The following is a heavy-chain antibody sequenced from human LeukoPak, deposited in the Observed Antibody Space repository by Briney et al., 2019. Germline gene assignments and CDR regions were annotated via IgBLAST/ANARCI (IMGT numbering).Heavy chain of an antibody. Sequence: GASVKVSCKASGYTLTSYGISWVRQAPGERLDWIEWISSYDGSTNYAQKFQDRVTVTTDTSTSTVYMELRSLRSDDTAVYYCARARLPNAYFDYWGQGTLVTVSS. D-gene: IGHD2-21*01. J-gene: IGHJ4*02. V-gene: IGHV1-18*01. CDR1: GYTLTSYG. CDR2: ISSYDGST. CDR3: ARARLPNAYFDY.